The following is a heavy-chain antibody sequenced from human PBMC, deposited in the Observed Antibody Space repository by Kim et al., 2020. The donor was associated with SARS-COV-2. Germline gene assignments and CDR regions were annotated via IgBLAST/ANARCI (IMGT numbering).Heavy chain of an antibody. CDR3: VRVPLTGYYTSYYWFDP. CDR1: GFTFSSSW. CDR2: IKCDGSEK. V-gene: IGHV3-7*03. Sequence: GGSLRLSCAASGFTFSSSWMHWVCQAPEKGLEWVADIKCDGSEKYYVDSVKGRLTISRDNAKNSLYLQVNSLRAEDMTVYYCVRVPLTGYYTSYYWFDPWGQGTLVTVSS. J-gene: IGHJ5*02. D-gene: IGHD3-9*01.